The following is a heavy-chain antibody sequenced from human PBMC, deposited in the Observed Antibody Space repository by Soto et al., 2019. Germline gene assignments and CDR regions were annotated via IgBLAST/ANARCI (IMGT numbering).Heavy chain of an antibody. CDR1: GYTFTSYA. CDR3: ARSSSVVVAATLDY. V-gene: IGHV1-3*01. J-gene: IGHJ4*02. CDR2: INAGNGNT. D-gene: IGHD2-15*01. Sequence: QVQLVQSGAEVKKPGASEKVSCKASGYTFTSYAMHWVRQAPGQRLEWMGWINAGNGNTKYSQKFQGRVTITRDTSASTAYMELSSLRSEDTAVYYCARSSSVVVAATLDYWGQGTLVTVSS.